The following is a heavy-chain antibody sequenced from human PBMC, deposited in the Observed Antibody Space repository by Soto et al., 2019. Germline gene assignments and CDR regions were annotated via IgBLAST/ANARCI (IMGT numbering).Heavy chain of an antibody. CDR1: GGTFSSYA. CDR2: IIPIFGTA. V-gene: IGHV1-69*13. J-gene: IGHJ6*02. D-gene: IGHD3-16*01. CDR3: ARGGRGDYYYGMDV. Sequence: GASVKVSCKASGGTFSSYAISWVRQAPGQGLEWMGGIIPIFGTANYAQKFQGRVTITADESTSTAYMELSSLRSEDTAVYYCARGGRGDYYYGMDVWGQGTTVTVSS.